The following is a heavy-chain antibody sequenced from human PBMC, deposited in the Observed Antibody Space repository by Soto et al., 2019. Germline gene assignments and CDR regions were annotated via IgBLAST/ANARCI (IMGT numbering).Heavy chain of an antibody. Sequence: ASVKVSCKASGYTFTSYDINCVRQATGQGLEWMGWMNPNSGNTGYAQKFQGRVTMTRNTSISTAYMELSSLRSEDTAVYYCARGDTGSSSSWSHYYYYGRDVWGQGTTVTVSS. D-gene: IGHD6-13*01. J-gene: IGHJ6*02. CDR3: ARGDTGSSSSWSHYYYYGRDV. CDR2: MNPNSGNT. V-gene: IGHV1-8*01. CDR1: GYTFTSYD.